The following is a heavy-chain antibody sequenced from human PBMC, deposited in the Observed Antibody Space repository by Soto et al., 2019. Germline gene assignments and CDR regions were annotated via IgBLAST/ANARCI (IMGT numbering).Heavy chain of an antibody. J-gene: IGHJ3*02. D-gene: IGHD2-21*02. V-gene: IGHV1-69*13. CDR1: GGTFSSYA. CDR2: IIPIFGTA. Sequence: ASVKVSCKASGGTFSSYAISWVRQAPGQGLEWMGGIIPIFGTANYAQKFQGRVTITADESTSTAYMELSSLRSEDTAVYYCARDLRAYCGGDCYFRTTDAFDIWGQGTMVTVSS. CDR3: ARDLRAYCGGDCYFRTTDAFDI.